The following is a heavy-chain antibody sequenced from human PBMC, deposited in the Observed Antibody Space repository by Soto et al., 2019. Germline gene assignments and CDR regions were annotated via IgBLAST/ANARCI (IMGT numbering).Heavy chain of an antibody. Sequence: ASVKVSCKASGYTFTSYDIYWVRQATGQGLEWMGWMNPNTGNSGYPQNYQRKVAMNSDTPISTAHRELNSLRFEDTAVYNCARRAQTKVWNDFGAGKYYFDYWGQGTLVTVSS. CDR1: GYTFTSYD. CDR2: MNPNTGNS. J-gene: IGHJ4*02. V-gene: IGHV1-8*01. D-gene: IGHD1-1*01. CDR3: ARRAQTKVWNDFGAGKYYFDY.